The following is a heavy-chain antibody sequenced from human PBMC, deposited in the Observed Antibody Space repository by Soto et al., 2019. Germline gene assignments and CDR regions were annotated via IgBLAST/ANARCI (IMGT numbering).Heavy chain of an antibody. CDR3: ARVTSSTWYFDY. J-gene: IGHJ4*02. Sequence: SETLPLTCTVSGDSMSNYYWTWIRQPPGKGLEWIGYIYYNGNTKYNPSLESRVTFSVDTSKNQFSLRLSSVIAADTAVYYCARVTSSTWYFDYWGPGTLVTVSS. V-gene: IGHV4-59*01. D-gene: IGHD6-13*01. CDR2: IYYNGNT. CDR1: GDSMSNYY.